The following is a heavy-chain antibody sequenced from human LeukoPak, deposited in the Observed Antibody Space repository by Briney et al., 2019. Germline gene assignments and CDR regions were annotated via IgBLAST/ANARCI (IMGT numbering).Heavy chain of an antibody. Sequence: GGSLRLSCEGSGFPFGSYVMSWVRQAPGKGLEWIAYINHNAEMILYPDFVKDRFTISRDNPKKSLYLQMNALRYEDTAIYYCARDHDWAFDLWGQGTLVTVSS. CDR1: GFPFGSYV. J-gene: IGHJ4*02. CDR3: ARDHDWAFDL. CDR2: INHNAEMI. D-gene: IGHD3-9*01. V-gene: IGHV3-48*02.